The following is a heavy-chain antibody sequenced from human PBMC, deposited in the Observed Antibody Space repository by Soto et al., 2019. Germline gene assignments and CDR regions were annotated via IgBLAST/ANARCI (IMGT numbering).Heavy chain of an antibody. CDR1: GYSFTTYW. CDR2: IHPGDSNT. Sequence: GESLKISCKGSGYSFTTYWIGWVRQMPGKGLEWMGLIHPGDSNTRYSPSLQGQVSISADKIISTAYLQWNDLKASDSAIYYCARSLHGYAYDYWGQGTLVTVSS. D-gene: IGHD3-16*01. V-gene: IGHV5-51*01. J-gene: IGHJ4*02. CDR3: ARSLHGYAYDY.